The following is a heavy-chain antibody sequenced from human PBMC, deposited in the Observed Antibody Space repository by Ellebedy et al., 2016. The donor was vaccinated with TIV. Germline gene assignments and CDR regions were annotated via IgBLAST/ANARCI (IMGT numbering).Heavy chain of an antibody. Sequence: GESLKISCAASGFTFSDYYINWLRQAPGKGLEWVSYISSSGSTIYYADSVKGRFTISRDNAKNSLYLQMNSLTAEDTAVYYCARPLRYYDSRATSDAFDIWGQGTMVTVSS. J-gene: IGHJ3*02. D-gene: IGHD3-22*01. V-gene: IGHV3-11*01. CDR1: GFTFSDYY. CDR2: ISSSGSTI. CDR3: ARPLRYYDSRATSDAFDI.